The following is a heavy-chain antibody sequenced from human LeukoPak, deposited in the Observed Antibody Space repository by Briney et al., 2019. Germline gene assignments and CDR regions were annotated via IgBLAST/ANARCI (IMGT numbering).Heavy chain of an antibody. CDR1: GGSISSSTYN. CDR2: INYSGNT. D-gene: IGHD2-15*01. Sequence: PSETLSLTCTVSGGSISSSTYNWGWFRQPPGKGLEWIAYINYSGNTYYDPSLKSRVTISVDTSRNQFSLTLTSVTASDTAVYYCARHKTYSSVFDSWGQGTLVTVSS. V-gene: IGHV4-39*01. J-gene: IGHJ4*02. CDR3: ARHKTYSSVFDS.